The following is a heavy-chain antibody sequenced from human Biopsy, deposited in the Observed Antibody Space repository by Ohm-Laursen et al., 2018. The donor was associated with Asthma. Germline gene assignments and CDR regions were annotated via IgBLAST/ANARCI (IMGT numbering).Heavy chain of an antibody. CDR3: ARDSSGSHFDY. Sequence: SLRLSCAASGFTFRSYAMHWVRQAPGKGLEWVAVGGSYYDGGLKYYADSVNGRFTVSRDDSKNTLYLQMNSLRPDDTAVYYCARDSSGSHFDYWGQGTLVTVSS. D-gene: IGHD6-19*01. CDR1: GFTFRSYA. CDR2: GGSYYDGGLK. V-gene: IGHV3-30-3*01. J-gene: IGHJ4*02.